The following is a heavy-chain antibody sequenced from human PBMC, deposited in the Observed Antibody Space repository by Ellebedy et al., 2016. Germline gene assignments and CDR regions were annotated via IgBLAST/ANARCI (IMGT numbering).Heavy chain of an antibody. D-gene: IGHD6-19*01. V-gene: IGHV3-48*04. CDR2: ISNGGGTI. CDR3: ARGTQWLDLDY. Sequence: GGSLRLSCAASGFSFSTYSMNWVRQAPGKGLEWISYISNGGGTIYYADSVKGRFTIYRDNAKNSVFLEMNSLRADDTAMYYCARGTQWLDLDYWGQGTLVTVSS. J-gene: IGHJ4*02. CDR1: GFSFSTYS.